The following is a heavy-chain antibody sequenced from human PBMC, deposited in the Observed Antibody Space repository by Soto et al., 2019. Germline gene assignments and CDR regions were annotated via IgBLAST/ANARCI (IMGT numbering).Heavy chain of an antibody. Sequence: QVQLAQSGAEVKKPGASITVSCKASGYSFSTNGVSWVRQAPGQGLEWMGWISANTGDTLYAEKFEERITLTADTPTTTAYMELRSLTPDDTATYSCATDKGDFTFGPWGQGTLNTVYS. J-gene: IGHJ5*02. V-gene: IGHV1-18*04. CDR3: ATDKGDFTFGP. CDR2: ISANTGDT. D-gene: IGHD3-3*01. CDR1: GYSFSTNG.